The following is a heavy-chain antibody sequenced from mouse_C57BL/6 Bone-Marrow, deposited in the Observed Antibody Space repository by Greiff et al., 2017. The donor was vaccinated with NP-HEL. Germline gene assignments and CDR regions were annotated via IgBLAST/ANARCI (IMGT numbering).Heavy chain of an antibody. CDR2: IDPENGDT. D-gene: IGHD1-1*01. J-gene: IGHJ2*01. CDR1: GFNIKDDY. CDR3: TTDYYGSSYSFDY. Sequence: VQLQQSGAELVRPGASVKLSCTASGFNIKDDYMHWVKQRPEPGLEWIGWIDPENGDTEYASKFQGKATITADTSSNTAYLQLSSLTSEDTAVYYCTTDYYGSSYSFDYWGQGTTLTVSS. V-gene: IGHV14-4*01.